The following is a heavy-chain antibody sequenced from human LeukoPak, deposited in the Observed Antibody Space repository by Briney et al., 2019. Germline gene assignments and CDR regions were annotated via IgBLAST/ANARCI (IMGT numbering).Heavy chain of an antibody. D-gene: IGHD4-11*01. CDR1: GFIFSDYS. CDR2: ISGTSTYI. CDR3: ARGPSVPRLTDRFDY. Sequence: PGGSLRLSCTASGFIFSDYSMNWVRQAPGRGLEWVSSISGTSTYIYYADSVKGRFTISRDNGKSSMWLQMNSLRADDTAVYYCARGPSVPRLTDRFDYWGQGTLVTVSS. V-gene: IGHV3-21*01. J-gene: IGHJ4*02.